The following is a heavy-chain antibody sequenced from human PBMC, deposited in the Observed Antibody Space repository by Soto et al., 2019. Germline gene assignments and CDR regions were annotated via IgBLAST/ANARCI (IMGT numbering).Heavy chain of an antibody. Sequence: GASVKVSWKASGYTFTSYGISWVRQAPGQGLEWMGWISAYNGNTNYAQKLQGRVTMTTDTSTSTAYMELRSRRSDDTAVDYCARDGGYYGAGSYYRYYYYMDVWGKGTTVTVSS. CDR1: GYTFTSYG. D-gene: IGHD3-10*01. CDR3: ARDGGYYGAGSYYRYYYYMDV. CDR2: ISAYNGNT. V-gene: IGHV1-18*01. J-gene: IGHJ6*03.